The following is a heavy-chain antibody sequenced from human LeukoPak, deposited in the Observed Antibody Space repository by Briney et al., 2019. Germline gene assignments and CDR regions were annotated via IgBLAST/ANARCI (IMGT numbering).Heavy chain of an antibody. CDR1: GFTFGDYA. D-gene: IGHD2-15*01. CDR2: IRSKAYGGTT. Sequence: GGSLRLSCTASGFTFGDYAMSWFRQAPGKGLEWVGFIRSKAYGGTTEYAASVKGRFTISRDDSKSIAYLQMNSLKTEDTAVYYCARAARGGSCKFDYWGQGTLVTVSS. V-gene: IGHV3-49*03. CDR3: ARAARGGSCKFDY. J-gene: IGHJ4*02.